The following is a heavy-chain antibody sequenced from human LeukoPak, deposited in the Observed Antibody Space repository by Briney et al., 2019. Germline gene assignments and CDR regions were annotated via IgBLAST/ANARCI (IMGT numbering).Heavy chain of an antibody. CDR1: GYTFTGYY. D-gene: IGHD2-15*01. V-gene: IGHV1-46*01. J-gene: IGHJ5*02. Sequence: ASVKVSCKASGYTFTGYYMHWVRQAPGQGLEWMGIINPSGGSTSYAQKFQGRVTMTRDTSTSTVYMELSSLTSEDTAVYYYARDGGYCVDPWGQGTLVTVSS. CDR2: INPSGGST. CDR3: ARDGGYCVDP.